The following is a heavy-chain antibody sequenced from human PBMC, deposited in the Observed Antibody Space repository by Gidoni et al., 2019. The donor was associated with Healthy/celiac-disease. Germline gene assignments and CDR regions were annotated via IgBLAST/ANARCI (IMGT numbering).Heavy chain of an antibody. CDR2: IIPSFGTA. CDR1: GGTFSSYA. V-gene: IGHV1-69*06. J-gene: IGHJ4*02. D-gene: IGHD4-4*01. CDR3: ARVSMTTVTTGERGFLGLASY. Sequence: QVQLVQSGAEVKKPGSSVKVSCKASGGTFSSYAIRWVRQAPGQGLEWMGGIIPSFGTANYAQKVQGRVTITADKSTSTAYMELSSLRSEDTAVYYCARVSMTTVTTGERGFLGLASYWGQGTLVTVSS.